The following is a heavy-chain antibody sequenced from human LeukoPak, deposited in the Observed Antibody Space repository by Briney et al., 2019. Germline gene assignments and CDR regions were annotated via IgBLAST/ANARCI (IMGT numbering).Heavy chain of an antibody. CDR2: INSDGTST. CDR3: AKTDGYTSGWSGIDY. CDR1: GFTLSSTW. V-gene: IGHV3-74*01. D-gene: IGHD6-19*01. J-gene: IGHJ4*02. Sequence: GGSLRLSCAASGFTLSSTWMHWVRQAPGKGLVWVSRINSDGTSTSYADSVKGRFTISRDDAKNTMYLQMNSLRVEDTAVYYCAKTDGYTSGWSGIDYWGQGTLVTVSS.